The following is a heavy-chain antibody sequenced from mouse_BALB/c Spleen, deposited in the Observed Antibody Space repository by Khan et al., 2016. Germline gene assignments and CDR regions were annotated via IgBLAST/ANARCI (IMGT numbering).Heavy chain of an antibody. CDR2: INPSTGYT. D-gene: IGHD2-1*01. CDR3: ARSNGNYFDY. J-gene: IGHJ2*01. Sequence: QVQLKESGAELAKPGASVKMSCKASGYTFTSYWMHWVKQRPGQGLEWIGYINPSTGYTEYNQKFKDKATLTADKSSSTAYMQLSSLTSEDSAVYYCARSNGNYFDYWGQGTTLTVSS. CDR1: GYTFTSYW. V-gene: IGHV1-7*01.